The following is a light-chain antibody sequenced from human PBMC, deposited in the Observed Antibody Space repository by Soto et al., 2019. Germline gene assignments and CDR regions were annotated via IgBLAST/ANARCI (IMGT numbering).Light chain of an antibody. CDR3: SSYTSSSTLV. CDR2: DVN. J-gene: IGLJ1*01. CDR1: SSEVGGYNY. V-gene: IGLV2-14*01. Sequence: QSVLTQPASVSGSPGQSISISCTGNSSEVGGYNYVSWYQQHPGIAPKLMIYDVNNLPSGFFDRFSGSKSGNTASLTFSGLQAEDEADYYCSSYTSSSTLVFGTGTKVTVL.